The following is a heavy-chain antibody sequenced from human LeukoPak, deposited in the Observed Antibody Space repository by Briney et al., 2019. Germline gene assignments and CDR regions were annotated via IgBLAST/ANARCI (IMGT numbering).Heavy chain of an antibody. CDR1: GFTFSTYW. CDR3: ARAKDYYYYYMDV. J-gene: IGHJ6*03. Sequence: GGSLRLSCAASGFTFSTYWMSWVRQAPGQGLEWVANIKQDGSEKTYVDSVKGRFTISRDNAKNSLYLQMNSLRAEDTAVYYCARAKDYYYYYMDVWGKGTTVTVSS. V-gene: IGHV3-7*01. CDR2: IKQDGSEK.